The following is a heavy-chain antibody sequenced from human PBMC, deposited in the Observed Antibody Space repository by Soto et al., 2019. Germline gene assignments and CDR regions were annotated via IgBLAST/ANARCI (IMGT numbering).Heavy chain of an antibody. J-gene: IGHJ5*02. CDR1: GGTFNSYA. CDR2: IIPIFGTA. V-gene: IGHV1-69*06. CDR3: ARSPVSEAWFDP. Sequence: SVKVSCKASGGTFNSYAISWVRQAPGQGLEWMGGIIPIFGTANYAQKFQGRVTITADKSTSTAYMELSSLRSEDTAVYYCARSPVSEAWFDPWGQGTLVTVSS.